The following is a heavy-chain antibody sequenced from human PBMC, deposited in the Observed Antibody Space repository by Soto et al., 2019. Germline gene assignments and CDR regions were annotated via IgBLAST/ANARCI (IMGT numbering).Heavy chain of an antibody. V-gene: IGHV1-24*01. CDR1: GYTLTELS. CDR3: ATDVYNWNYVTDP. Sequence: PGASVKVSCKVSGYTLTELSMHWVRQAPGKGLEWMGGFDPEDGETIYAQKFQGRVTMTEGTSTDTAYMELSSLRSEDTAVYYCATDVYNWNYVTDPWGQGTLVTVSS. CDR2: FDPEDGET. D-gene: IGHD1-7*01. J-gene: IGHJ5*02.